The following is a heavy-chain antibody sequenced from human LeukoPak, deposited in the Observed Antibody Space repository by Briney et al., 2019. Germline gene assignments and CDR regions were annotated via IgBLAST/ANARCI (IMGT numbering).Heavy chain of an antibody. CDR1: GFTFSSYW. CDR3: ARGAVVVPAAKGLDY. D-gene: IGHD2-2*01. Sequence: GGSLRLSCAASGFTFSSYWMHWVRQAPGKGLVWVSRINTDGSSTSYADSVKGRFTISRDNAKNTLYLQMNSLRAEDTAVYYCARGAVVVPAAKGLDYWGQGTPVTVSS. V-gene: IGHV3-74*01. J-gene: IGHJ4*02. CDR2: INTDGSST.